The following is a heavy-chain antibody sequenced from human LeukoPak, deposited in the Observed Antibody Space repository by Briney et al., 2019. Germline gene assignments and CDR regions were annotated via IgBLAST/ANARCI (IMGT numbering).Heavy chain of an antibody. D-gene: IGHD3-22*01. CDR3: ARSKIYDSSGYSSWGYFDY. J-gene: IGHJ4*02. V-gene: IGHV3-33*01. CDR2: IWYDGSNK. CDR1: GFTFSSYG. Sequence: GGSLRLSCAASGFTFSSYGMQWVRQAPGKGLEWVAVIWYDGSNKYYADSVKGRFTISRENSKNTLYLQMNSMRAEDTAVYYCARSKIYDSSGYSSWGYFDYWGQGTLVTVSS.